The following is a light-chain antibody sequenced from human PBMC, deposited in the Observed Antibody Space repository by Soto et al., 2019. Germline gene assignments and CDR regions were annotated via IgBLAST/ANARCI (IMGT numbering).Light chain of an antibody. J-gene: IGKJ5*01. CDR1: QSVRTY. Sequence: EIVLTQSPATLSLSPGERATLSFRASQSVRTYLAWYQVKPGQAPTLLIYDASTRATGIPARFNGSGSGTEFTLTISSLQSEDFAVYYCQQYNNWPPITFGQGTRLEIK. CDR3: QQYNNWPPIT. CDR2: DAS. V-gene: IGKV3-15*01.